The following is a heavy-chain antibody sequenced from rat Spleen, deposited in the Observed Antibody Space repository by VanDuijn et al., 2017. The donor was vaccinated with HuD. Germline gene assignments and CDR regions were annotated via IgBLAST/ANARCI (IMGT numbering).Heavy chain of an antibody. CDR1: GFSLNRYH. J-gene: IGHJ2*01. D-gene: IGHD5-1*01. CDR2: MWTGGST. CDR3: LVNWGP. V-gene: IGHV2-43*01. Sequence: QVQLKESGPGLVQPSQTLSLTCTVSGFSLNRYHVSWVRQPPGKGLEWMGVMWTGGSTAYNSLLKSRLSISRDISKSQIFLKMNSLQNDDTAIYFCLVNWGPWGQGIMVTVSS.